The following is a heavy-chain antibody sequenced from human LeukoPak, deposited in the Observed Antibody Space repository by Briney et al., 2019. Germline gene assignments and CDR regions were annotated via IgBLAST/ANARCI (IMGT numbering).Heavy chain of an antibody. CDR2: IKSKTDGGTT. CDR1: GFIFSNAW. Sequence: GGSLRLSCAASGFIFSNAWMSRVRQAPGKGLEWVGRIKSKTDGGTTDYAAPVKGRFTISRDDSKNTLYLQMNSLKTEDTAVYYCTTERIGTYYDFWSGYYTGYFDYWGQGTLVTVSS. D-gene: IGHD3-3*01. J-gene: IGHJ4*02. CDR3: TTERIGTYYDFWSGYYTGYFDY. V-gene: IGHV3-15*01.